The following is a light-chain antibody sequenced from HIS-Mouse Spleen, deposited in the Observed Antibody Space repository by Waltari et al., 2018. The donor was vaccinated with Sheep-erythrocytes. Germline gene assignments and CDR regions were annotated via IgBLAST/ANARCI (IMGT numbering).Light chain of an antibody. Sequence: EIVMTQSPATLSVSPGERATLSCRASQSVSSNLAWYQQKPGQAPRLLIYGASTRATGIPARFSGSGSRTEFTLTISSLQSEDFAVYYCQQYNNWPRTFGPGTKVDIK. V-gene: IGKV3-15*01. J-gene: IGKJ3*01. CDR2: GAS. CDR1: QSVSSN. CDR3: QQYNNWPRT.